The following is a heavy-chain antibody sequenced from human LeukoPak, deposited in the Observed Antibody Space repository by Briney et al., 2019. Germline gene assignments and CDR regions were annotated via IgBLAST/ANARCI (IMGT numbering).Heavy chain of an antibody. D-gene: IGHD1-26*01. CDR2: IYSGGST. V-gene: IGHV3-53*01. J-gene: IGHJ4*02. CDR1: GFTVSSNY. Sequence: GGSLRLSCAASGFTVSSNYMSWVRQAPGKGLEWVSVIYSGGSTYYADSVKGRFTISRDNSKNTLYLQMNSLRAEDTAVYYCARWGVYSGSYLYYWGQGTLVTVSS. CDR3: ARWGVYSGSYLYY.